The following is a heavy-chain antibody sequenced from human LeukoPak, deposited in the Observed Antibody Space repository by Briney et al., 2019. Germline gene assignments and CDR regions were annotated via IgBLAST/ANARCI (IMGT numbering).Heavy chain of an antibody. Sequence: PGSSLRLSCAASGFTFSRNVMHWVRQAPGKGLEWVALISYDGNNKFYADSAKGRFTISRDNSRNTLYLQMNSLSGEDAAVYSCARGGIPTGPYYYFYYIDVWGKGTAVTVSS. D-gene: IGHD3-10*01. CDR2: ISYDGNNK. CDR1: GFTFSRNV. J-gene: IGHJ6*03. CDR3: ARGGIPTGPYYYFYYIDV. V-gene: IGHV3-30*01.